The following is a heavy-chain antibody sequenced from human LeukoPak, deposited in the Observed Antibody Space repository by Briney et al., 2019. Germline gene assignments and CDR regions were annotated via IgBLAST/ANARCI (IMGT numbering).Heavy chain of an antibody. J-gene: IGHJ4*02. CDR2: IYYSGST. V-gene: IGHV4-59*01. D-gene: IGHD3-9*01. CDR3: ARGYDILTGYYSSDY. Sequence: PSETLSLTCTVSGGSISSYYWSWIRQPPGKGLEWIGYIYYSGSTNYNPSLKSRVTISVDTSKNQLSLKLTSVTAADTAVYYCARGYDILTGYYSSDYWGQGTLVTVSS. CDR1: GGSISSYY.